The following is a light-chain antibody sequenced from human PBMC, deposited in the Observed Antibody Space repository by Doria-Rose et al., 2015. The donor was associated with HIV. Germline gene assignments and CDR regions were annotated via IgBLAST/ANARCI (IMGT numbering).Light chain of an antibody. CDR2: DGS. J-gene: IGKJ1*01. V-gene: IGKV3-20*01. CDR1: QSFSSTY. CDR3: HQYGTSWT. Sequence: TQSPGTLSLSPGERATLSCRANQSFSSTYLAWYQQKPGEAPSLLIYDGSTRATSIPDSFSASGSGTDFTLTINGLEREDFALYYCHQYGTSWTFGQGTEVEI.